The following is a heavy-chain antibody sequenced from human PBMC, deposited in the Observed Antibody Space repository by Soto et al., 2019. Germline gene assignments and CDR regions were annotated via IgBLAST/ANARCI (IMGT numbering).Heavy chain of an antibody. CDR2: ITSEGDRT. CDR3: VKGNQLLRYYFEF. V-gene: IGHV3-64D*06. CDR1: GFTFSNYA. J-gene: IGHJ4*01. Sequence: VGSLRLSCSVSGFTFSNYAMHWVRQAPGKGLEYVSGITSEGDRTWHADSVKDRFTISRDNSKNTLYLQMSSLRVEDTAIYYCVKGNQLLRYYFEFWGPGTLVTSPQ. D-gene: IGHD2-15*01.